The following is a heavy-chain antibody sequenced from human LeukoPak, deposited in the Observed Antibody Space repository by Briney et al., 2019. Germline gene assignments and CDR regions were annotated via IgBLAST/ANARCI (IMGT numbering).Heavy chain of an antibody. J-gene: IGHJ4*02. D-gene: IGHD3-22*01. CDR3: TTDAYYYDSSGYSLFDY. V-gene: IGHV3-15*01. CDR2: IKSKTDGGTT. CDR1: GFTFSNAW. Sequence: GGSLRLSCAASGFTFSNAWMSWVRQAPGKGLEWVGRIKSKTDGGTTDCAAPVKGRFTISRDDSKNTLYLQMNSLKTEDTAVYYCTTDAYYYDSSGYSLFDYWGQGTLVTVSS.